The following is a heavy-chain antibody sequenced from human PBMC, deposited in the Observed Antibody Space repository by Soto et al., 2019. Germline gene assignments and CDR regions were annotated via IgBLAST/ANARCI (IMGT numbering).Heavy chain of an antibody. J-gene: IGHJ6*02. CDR3: AKDSGYQLPDNYFYYGLDV. D-gene: IGHD2-2*01. V-gene: IGHV3-30*18. CDR1: VFTCTSHA. CDR2: ISYDEIDK. Sequence: GWSLKLSCAASVFTCTSHAMHLFRQTPGKGLEWVAAISYDEIDKKYASSVKGRFTVSRDNVKNTLSLQMNSLRPEDTAVYYCAKDSGYQLPDNYFYYGLDVWGQGTTVTVSS.